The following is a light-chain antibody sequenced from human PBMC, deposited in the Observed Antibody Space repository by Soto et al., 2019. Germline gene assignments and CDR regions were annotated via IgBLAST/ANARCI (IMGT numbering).Light chain of an antibody. J-gene: IGKJ5*01. CDR2: DTS. V-gene: IGKV3-20*01. CDR3: QQYGTSEII. CDR1: QTLSNSF. Sequence: EIVLTQSPGTLSLSPGERATLSCRASQTLSNSFIAWYQQKPGQAPRLLIYDTSSRATGVPDRYSASGSGTDFTLTISRLEPEDFAVVFGQQYGTSEIIFGQGTRLEIK.